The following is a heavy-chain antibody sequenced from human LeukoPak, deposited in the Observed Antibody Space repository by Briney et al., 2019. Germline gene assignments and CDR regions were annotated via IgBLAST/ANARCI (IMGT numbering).Heavy chain of an antibody. CDR3: ARVLRGYYGSGTLDV. CDR1: GGSISSGSYY. V-gene: IGHV4-61*02. J-gene: IGHJ6*04. CDR2: IYTSGST. Sequence: SQTLSLTCTVSGGSISSGSYYWSWIRQPAGKGLEWIGRIYTSGSTSYNPSLKSRVTISVDTSKNQFSLKLSSVTAADTAVYYCARVLRGYYGSGTLDVWGKGTTVTVSS. D-gene: IGHD3-10*01.